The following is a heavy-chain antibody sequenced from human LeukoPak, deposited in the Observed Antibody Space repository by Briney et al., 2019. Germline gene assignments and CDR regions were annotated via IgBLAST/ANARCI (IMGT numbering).Heavy chain of an antibody. CDR3: ARVLGNYYDGSGPSLY. CDR1: GFTFGTYS. Sequence: GGSLRLSCAASGFTFGTYSMNWVRQAPGKGLEWVSSISSSSGYIYYADSVKGRFTISRDNAKNSLYLQMNSLRGEDTAVYYCARVLGNYYDGSGPSLYWGQGTLVTVFS. V-gene: IGHV3-21*01. D-gene: IGHD3-22*01. J-gene: IGHJ4*02. CDR2: ISSSSGYI.